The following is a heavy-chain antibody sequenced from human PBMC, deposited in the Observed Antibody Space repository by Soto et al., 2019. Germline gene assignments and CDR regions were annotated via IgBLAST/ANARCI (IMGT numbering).Heavy chain of an antibody. CDR1: GGSISSGGYY. V-gene: IGHV4-31*03. CDR3: ARDCRASYPAYYYYGMDV. Sequence: QVQLQESGPGLVKPSQTLSLTCTVSGGSISSGGYYWSWIRQHPGKGLEWIGYIYYSTYSNPSLKSRVTISVDTSKNQFPLKLSSVTAADTAVYYCARDCRASYPAYYYYGMDVWGQGTTVTVSS. D-gene: IGHD3-10*01. J-gene: IGHJ6*02. CDR2: IYYST.